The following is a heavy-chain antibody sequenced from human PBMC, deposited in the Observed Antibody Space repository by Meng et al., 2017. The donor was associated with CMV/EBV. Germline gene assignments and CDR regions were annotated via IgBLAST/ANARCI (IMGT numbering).Heavy chain of an antibody. CDR2: IYYSGST. CDR3: ARGYIPREYNGSYLG. CDR1: GGSISSSSYY. V-gene: IGHV4-39*07. J-gene: IGHJ4*02. D-gene: IGHD1-26*01. Sequence: SETLSLTCTVSGGSISSSSYYWGWIRQPPGKGLEWIGSIYYSGSTYYNPSLKSRVTISVDTSKNQFSLKLSSVTAADTAVYYCARGYIPREYNGSYLGWGQGTLVTVSS.